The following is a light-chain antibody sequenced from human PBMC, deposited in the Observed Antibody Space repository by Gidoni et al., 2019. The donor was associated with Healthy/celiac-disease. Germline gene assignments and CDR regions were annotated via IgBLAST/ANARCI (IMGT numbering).Light chain of an antibody. CDR2: DAS. CDR1: QTISSY. Sequence: EFVLTQSPAILSLSPGERATLSCRASQTISSYLAGYQQKPGQAPRLLIYDASNRATGIPARFSGSGSGTDFTLTISSLEPEDFAVYFCQQRSNWPLTFXGXTKGEIK. CDR3: QQRSNWPLT. V-gene: IGKV3-11*01. J-gene: IGKJ4*01.